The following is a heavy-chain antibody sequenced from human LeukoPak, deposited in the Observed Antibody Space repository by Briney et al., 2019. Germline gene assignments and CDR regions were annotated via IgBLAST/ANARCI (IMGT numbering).Heavy chain of an antibody. CDR1: GYTFTGYY. Sequence: ASVKVSCKASGYTFTGYYMHWVRQAPGQGLEWMGWINPNSGGTNYAQKFQGWVTMTRDTSIGTAYMELSRLRSDDTAVYYCARERVRGYSGYGLGYWGQGTLVTVSS. D-gene: IGHD5-12*01. CDR3: ARERVRGYSGYGLGY. CDR2: INPNSGGT. V-gene: IGHV1-2*04. J-gene: IGHJ4*02.